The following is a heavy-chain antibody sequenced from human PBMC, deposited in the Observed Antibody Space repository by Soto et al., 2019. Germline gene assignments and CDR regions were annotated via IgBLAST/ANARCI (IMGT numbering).Heavy chain of an antibody. Sequence: SAKAACKASGGTFSSYAIRCVRQSPGQGLEWMGGMNPISGNTSYEQKFQRRVRITADKSKNTAYMELSNLRPEETAVYYCARRQSNGYNRYFDSWGQGILVTVSS. J-gene: IGHJ4*02. V-gene: IGHV1-69*10. CDR2: MNPISGNT. CDR1: GGTFSSYA. D-gene: IGHD5-12*01. CDR3: ARRQSNGYNRYFDS.